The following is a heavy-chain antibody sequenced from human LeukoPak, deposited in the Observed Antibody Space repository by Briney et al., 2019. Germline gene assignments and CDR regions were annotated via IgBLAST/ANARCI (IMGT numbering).Heavy chain of an antibody. J-gene: IGHJ6*03. Sequence: SETLSLTCTVSGGSISSYYWSWIRQPPGKGLEWIGYTYTSGSTNYNPSLKSRVTISVDTSKNQFSLKLSSVTAADTAVYYCARAYSSSSDVYYYYYMDVWGKGTTVTVSS. CDR1: GGSISSYY. V-gene: IGHV4-4*09. D-gene: IGHD6-6*01. CDR3: ARAYSSSSDVYYYYYMDV. CDR2: TYTSGST.